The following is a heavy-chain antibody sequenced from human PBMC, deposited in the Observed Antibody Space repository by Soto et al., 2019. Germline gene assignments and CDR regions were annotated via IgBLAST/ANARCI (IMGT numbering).Heavy chain of an antibody. CDR1: GGSISSGGYY. CDR2: IYYSGST. D-gene: IGHD3-10*01. CDR3: AREGYNGSGSRPLYYFDY. J-gene: IGHJ4*02. V-gene: IGHV4-31*03. Sequence: QVQLQESGPGLVKPSQTLSLTCTVSGGSISSGGYYWSWIRQHPGKGLEWIGYIYYSGSTYYNPSLKSRVTISVDTYKNQFSLKLSSVTAADTAVYYCAREGYNGSGSRPLYYFDYWGQGTLVTVSS.